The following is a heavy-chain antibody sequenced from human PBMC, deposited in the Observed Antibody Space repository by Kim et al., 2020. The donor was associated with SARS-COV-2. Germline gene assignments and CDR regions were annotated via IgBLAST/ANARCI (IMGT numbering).Heavy chain of an antibody. CDR1: GGSISSYY. Sequence: SETLSLTCTVSGGSISSYYWSWIRQPPGKGLEWIGYIYYSGSTNYNPSLKSRVTISVDTSKNQFSLKLSSVTAADTAVYYCARDQDMVRPYYYGMDVWGQGTTVTVSS. V-gene: IGHV4-59*01. D-gene: IGHD3-10*01. CDR3: ARDQDMVRPYYYGMDV. J-gene: IGHJ6*02. CDR2: IYYSGST.